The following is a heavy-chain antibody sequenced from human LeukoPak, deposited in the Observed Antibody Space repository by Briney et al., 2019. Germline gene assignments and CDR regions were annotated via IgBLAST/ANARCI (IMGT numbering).Heavy chain of an antibody. CDR1: GFTFSGYW. D-gene: IGHD1/OR15-1a*01. J-gene: IGHJ5*02. CDR3: ARDPRNKGFNP. V-gene: IGHV3-74*01. Sequence: GGSLRLSCAASGFTFSGYWMHWARQSPGKGLVWVSCINGDGSDTRYADSVKGRFTISRDNAKNTLYLQMNSLRVEDTAVYYCARDPRNKGFNPWGQGTLVTVSS. CDR2: INGDGSDT.